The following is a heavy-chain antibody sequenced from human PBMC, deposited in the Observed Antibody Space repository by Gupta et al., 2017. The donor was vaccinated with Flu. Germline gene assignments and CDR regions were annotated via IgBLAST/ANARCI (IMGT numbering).Heavy chain of an antibody. CDR1: A. J-gene: IGHJ4*02. V-gene: IGHV1-69*01. CDR3: ARAPTIAGTFYYFDY. CDR2: IIPTFGTA. D-gene: IGHD1-26*01. Sequence: AINWVRQAPGQGLEWMGGIIPTFGTAIYAQKLQGRITITADESTTTAYMELSRLTSDDTAVYYCARAPTIAGTFYYFDYWGQGSLVTVSS.